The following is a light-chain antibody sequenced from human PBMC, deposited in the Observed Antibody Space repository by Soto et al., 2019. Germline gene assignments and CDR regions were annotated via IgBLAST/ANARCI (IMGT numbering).Light chain of an antibody. CDR3: QQYNSYPS. V-gene: IGKV1-5*01. J-gene: IGKJ1*01. Sequence: GDRVTITCRASQSISSWLAWYQQKPGKAPKLLIYDASSLESGVPSRFSGSGSGTEFTLTLSSLQPDDFATYYCQQYNSYPSFGQGTKVDIK. CDR2: DAS. CDR1: QSISSW.